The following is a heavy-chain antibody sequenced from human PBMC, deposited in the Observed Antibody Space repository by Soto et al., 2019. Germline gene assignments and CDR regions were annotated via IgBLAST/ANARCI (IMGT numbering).Heavy chain of an antibody. V-gene: IGHV4-59*01. J-gene: IGHJ4*02. Sequence: QVQLQESGPGLVKPSETLSLTCTVSGGSISSFYWSWIRQSPGKGLEWIGFIYYSGTTNYNPSLKIRGDPSVVPSQNPLPLKLHSVTAADTAVYYCARRVTGDPFFDYWGEGTPVAVSS. D-gene: IGHD2-21*02. CDR2: IYYSGTT. CDR3: ARRVTGDPFFDY. CDR1: GGSISSFY.